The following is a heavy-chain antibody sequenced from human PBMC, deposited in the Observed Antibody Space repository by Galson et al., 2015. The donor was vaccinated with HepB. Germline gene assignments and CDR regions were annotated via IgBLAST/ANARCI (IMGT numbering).Heavy chain of an antibody. J-gene: IGHJ6*02. CDR1: GYTFTGYY. V-gene: IGHV1-2*04. D-gene: IGHD3-10*01. CDR3: ARARGFGELSPSYYYYGMDV. CDR2: INPNSGGT. Sequence: SVKVSCKASGYTFTGYYMHWVRQAPGQGLEWMGWINPNSGGTNYAQKFQGWVTMTRDTSISTAYMELSRLRSDDTAVYYCARARGFGELSPSYYYYGMDVWGQGTTVTVSS.